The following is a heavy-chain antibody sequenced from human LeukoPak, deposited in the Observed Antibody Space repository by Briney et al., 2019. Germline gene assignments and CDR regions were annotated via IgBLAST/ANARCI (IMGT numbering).Heavy chain of an antibody. CDR2: ISYDGSNK. D-gene: IGHD3-3*01. J-gene: IGHJ3*02. Sequence: GGSLRLSCAASGFTFSGYAIHWVRQAPGKGLEWVAVISYDGSNKYYADSVKGRFTISRDNSKNTLYLQMNSLRAEDTAVYYCARSYDFWSGDLTGAFDIWGQGTMVTVSS. CDR1: GFTFSGYA. CDR3: ARSYDFWSGDLTGAFDI. V-gene: IGHV3-30*04.